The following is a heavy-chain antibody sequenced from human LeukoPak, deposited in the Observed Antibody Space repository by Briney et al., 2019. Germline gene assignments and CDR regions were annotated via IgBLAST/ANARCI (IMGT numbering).Heavy chain of an antibody. D-gene: IGHD6-13*01. Sequence: SETLSLTCTVSGGSISNHYWSWIRQPPGKGLEWIGYIYYSGSTNYNPSLKSRVTISVDTSKNQFSLKLSSVTAADTAVYYCARWYGSSWYAFDPSGQGTLVTVSS. V-gene: IGHV4-59*11. CDR2: IYYSGST. J-gene: IGHJ5*02. CDR3: ARWYGSSWYAFDP. CDR1: GGSISNHY.